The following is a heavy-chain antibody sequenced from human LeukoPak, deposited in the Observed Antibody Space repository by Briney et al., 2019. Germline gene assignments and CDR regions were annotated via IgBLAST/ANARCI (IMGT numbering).Heavy chain of an antibody. CDR2: IYHSGST. CDR1: GGSISSYY. CDR3: AREFYYYDSSGPWYFDL. Sequence: PSETLSLTCTVSGGSISSYYWSWIRQPPGKGLEWIGEIYHSGSTNYNPSLKSRVTISVDKSKNQFSLKLSSVTAADTAVYYCAREFYYYDSSGPWYFDLWGRGTLVTVSS. J-gene: IGHJ2*01. V-gene: IGHV4-59*12. D-gene: IGHD3-22*01.